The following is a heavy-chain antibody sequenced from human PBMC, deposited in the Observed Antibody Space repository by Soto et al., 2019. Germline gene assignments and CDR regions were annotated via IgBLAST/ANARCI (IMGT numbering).Heavy chain of an antibody. CDR1: GYRFSSYW. D-gene: IGHD3-3*01. CDR3: ASPITAFGVLVX. Sequence: GESLKISCKGSGYRFSSYWVGWVRQKAGEGLEWMGMIHPGDPEIIYSPSFQGQVTISADKSISTAYLQWSSLKTSDSAMYYCASPITAFGVLVXWGQGTLVTVSX. J-gene: IGHJ4*02. CDR2: IHPGDPEI. V-gene: IGHV5-51*01.